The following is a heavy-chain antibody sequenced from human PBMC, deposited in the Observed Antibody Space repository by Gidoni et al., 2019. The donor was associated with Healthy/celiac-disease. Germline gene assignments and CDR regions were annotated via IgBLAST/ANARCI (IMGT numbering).Heavy chain of an antibody. CDR3: ARDRTNYYGSGPGRKAFDI. Sequence: QVQLVESGGGLVKPGGSLRLSCAASGFTFSDSYMSWIRQAPGKGLEWVSYISSSSSYTNYADSVKGRFTISRDNAKNSLYLQMNSLRAEDTAVYYCARDRTNYYGSGPGRKAFDIWGQGTMVTVSS. J-gene: IGHJ3*02. CDR2: ISSSSSYT. D-gene: IGHD3-10*01. CDR1: GFTFSDSY. V-gene: IGHV3-11*05.